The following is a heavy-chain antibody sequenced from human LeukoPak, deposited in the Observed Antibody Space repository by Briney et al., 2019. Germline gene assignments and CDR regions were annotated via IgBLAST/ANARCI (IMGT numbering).Heavy chain of an antibody. D-gene: IGHD4-17*01. CDR2: ISWNSGSI. CDR1: GFTFDDYA. Sequence: PGRSLRLSCAASGFTFDDYAMHWVRQAPGKGLEWVSGISWNSGSIGYADSVKGRFTISRDNAKNSLYLQMNSLRAEDTALYYCAKSGDYERPVFDYRGQGTLVTVSS. V-gene: IGHV3-9*01. J-gene: IGHJ4*02. CDR3: AKSGDYERPVFDY.